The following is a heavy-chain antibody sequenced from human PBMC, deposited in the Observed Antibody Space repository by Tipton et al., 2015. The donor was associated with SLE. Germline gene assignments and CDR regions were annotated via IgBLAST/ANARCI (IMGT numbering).Heavy chain of an antibody. CDR2: ISSSSSTI. Sequence: SLRLSCAASGFTFSSYSMNWVRQAPGKGLEWVSYISSSSSTIYYADSVKGRFTISRDNAKNSLYLQMNSLRAEDTAVYYCARTTISYSMDVWGQGTTVTVSS. V-gene: IGHV3-48*01. CDR1: GFTFSSYS. J-gene: IGHJ6*02. D-gene: IGHD3-9*01. CDR3: ARTTISYSMDV.